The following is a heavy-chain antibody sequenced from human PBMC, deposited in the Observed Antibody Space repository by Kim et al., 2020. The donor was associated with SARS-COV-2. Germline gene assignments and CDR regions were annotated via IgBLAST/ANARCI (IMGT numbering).Heavy chain of an antibody. CDR1: GFTVSSNY. J-gene: IGHJ6*02. Sequence: GGSLRLSCAASGFTVSSNYMSWVRQAPGKGLEWVSVIYSGGSTYYADSVKGRFTISRDNSKNTLYLQMNSLRAEDTAVYYCARDRGWAGTVVDYGMDVWGQGTTVTVSS. CDR3: ARDRGWAGTVVDYGMDV. CDR2: IYSGGST. D-gene: IGHD6-19*01. V-gene: IGHV3-66*02.